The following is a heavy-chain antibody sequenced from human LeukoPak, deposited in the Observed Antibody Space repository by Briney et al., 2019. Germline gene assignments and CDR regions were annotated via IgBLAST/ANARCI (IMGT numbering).Heavy chain of an antibody. J-gene: IGHJ4*02. CDR2: IYRSGTT. CDR3: ARIFFGSSTVDS. CDR1: GYSISTGYC. V-gene: IGHV4-38-2*01. Sequence: SETLSLTCSVSGYSISTGYCWGWIRQPPGRGLEWIGSIYRSGTTYYNPSLKSRVTISLDTSKNHFSLQLTSVTAADTAIYYCARIFFGSSTVDSWGQGTLVTVSS. D-gene: IGHD6-6*01.